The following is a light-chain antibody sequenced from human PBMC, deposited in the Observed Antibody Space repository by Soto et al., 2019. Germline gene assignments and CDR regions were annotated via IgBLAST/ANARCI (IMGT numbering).Light chain of an antibody. CDR1: SSNIGSNT. CDR3: AAWDDSLNGPV. CDR2: TDS. V-gene: IGLV1-44*01. Sequence: QSVLTQPPSASRTPGQRVTISCSGSSSNIGSNTVNWYQQLPGTAPKLLIYTDSRRPSGVPDRFSGSKSGTSASLAISGLQSEDEADYYCAAWDDSLNGPVFGGGTKLTVL. J-gene: IGLJ2*01.